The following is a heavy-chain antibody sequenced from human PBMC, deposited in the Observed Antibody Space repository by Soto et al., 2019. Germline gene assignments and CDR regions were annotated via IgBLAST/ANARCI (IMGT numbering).Heavy chain of an antibody. V-gene: IGHV4-34*01. CDR2: INHSGST. J-gene: IGHJ4*02. CDR1: GGSFSGYY. CDR3: ARGRVSSGYYGPPDY. D-gene: IGHD3-22*01. Sequence: SETLSLTCAVYGGSFSGYYWSWIRQPPGKGLEWIGEINHSGSTNYNPSLKSRVTISVDTSKNQFSLKLSSVTAADTAVYYCARGRVSSGYYGPPDYWGQGTLVTVSS.